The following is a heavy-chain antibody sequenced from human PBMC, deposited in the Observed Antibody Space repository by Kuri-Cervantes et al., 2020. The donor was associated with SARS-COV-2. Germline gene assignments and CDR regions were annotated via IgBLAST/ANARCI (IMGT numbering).Heavy chain of an antibody. CDR3: ARVTPTGKLDY. J-gene: IGHJ4*02. V-gene: IGHV3-21*01. D-gene: IGHD2-15*01. CDR1: GFTFSSYE. CDR2: ISSSSSYI. Sequence: GESLKISCAASGFTFSSYEMNWVRQAPGKGLEWVSSISSSSSYIYYADSVKGRFTISRDNAKNSLYLQMNSLRAEDTAVYYCARVTPTGKLDYWGQGTLVTVSS.